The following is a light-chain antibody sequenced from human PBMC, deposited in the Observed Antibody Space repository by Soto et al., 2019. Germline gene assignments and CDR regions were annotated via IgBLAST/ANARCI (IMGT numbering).Light chain of an antibody. Sequence: EIEITQYPTTLSLSPGERATLYCWASQSVSSNLAWYQQKPGQAPRLLIYGASTRVTGVPARFSGSGSGTEFILIISSLQSEDFAVYYCQRYNNWPPWTFAQGTNVDI. CDR3: QRYNNWPPWT. V-gene: IGKV3-15*01. J-gene: IGKJ1*01. CDR2: GAS. CDR1: QSVSSN.